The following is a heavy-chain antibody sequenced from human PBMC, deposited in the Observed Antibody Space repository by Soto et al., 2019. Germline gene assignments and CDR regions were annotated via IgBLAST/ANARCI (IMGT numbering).Heavy chain of an antibody. J-gene: IGHJ5*02. CDR1: GGSISSGDYY. CDR2: IYNSGST. CDR3: ARSYDSSGYNWFDP. D-gene: IGHD3-22*01. Sequence: SETLSLTCTVSGGSISSGDYYWSWIRQPPGKGLEWIGYIYNSGSTYHKPSLKSRVTISVDTSKNQFSLELSSVTAADTAVYYCARSYDSSGYNWFDPWGQGTPVTVSS. V-gene: IGHV4-30-4*01.